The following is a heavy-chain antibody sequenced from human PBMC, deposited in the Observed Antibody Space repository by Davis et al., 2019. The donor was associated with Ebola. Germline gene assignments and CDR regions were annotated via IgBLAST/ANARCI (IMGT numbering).Heavy chain of an antibody. J-gene: IGHJ4*02. V-gene: IGHV1-18*01. CDR2: ISAYNGNT. CDR1: AYTFTSYG. Sequence: ASVTVSCMASAYTFTSYGISWVRQAPGQRLEWMGWISAYNGNTNYAHNLQGRVTMTTATSTSTAYMELRSLRSDDTAVYYCARADWNYPRGGGYWGQGTLVTVSS. D-gene: IGHD1-7*01. CDR3: ARADWNYPRGGGY.